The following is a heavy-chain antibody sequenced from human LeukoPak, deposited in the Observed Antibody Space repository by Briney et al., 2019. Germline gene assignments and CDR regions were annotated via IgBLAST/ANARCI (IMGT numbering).Heavy chain of an antibody. Sequence: PGGSLRLSCAASEFTFSDSWMSWARQASGKGLEWVAAIKEDGSEEYYLDSVKGRFTISRDNAKNSLYLQMNSLRDEDTAVYHCATYINWVAGDVWGQGTAVSVSS. V-gene: IGHV3-7*01. J-gene: IGHJ6*02. CDR2: IKEDGSEE. D-gene: IGHD1-1*01. CDR3: ATYINWVAGDV. CDR1: EFTFSDSW.